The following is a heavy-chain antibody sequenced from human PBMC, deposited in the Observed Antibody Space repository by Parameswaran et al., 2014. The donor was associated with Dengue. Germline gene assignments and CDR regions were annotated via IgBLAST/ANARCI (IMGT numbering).Heavy chain of an antibody. D-gene: IGHD2-8*01. J-gene: IGHJ6*02. V-gene: IGHV3-21*01. CDR2: ISSSSSYI. Sequence: KWIRQPPGKGLEWVSSISSSSSYIYYADSVKGRFTISRDNAKNSLYLQMNSLRAEDTAVYYCARGEWSQNQTYYYYYYGMDVWGQGTTVTVSS. CDR3: ARGEWSQNQTYYYYYYGMDV.